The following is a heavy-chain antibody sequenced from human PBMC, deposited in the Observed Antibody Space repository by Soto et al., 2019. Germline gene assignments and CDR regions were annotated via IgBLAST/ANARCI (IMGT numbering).Heavy chain of an antibody. D-gene: IGHD1-26*01. CDR3: ARALSTWEDNWFDP. CDR2: MNPNSGNT. CDR1: GYTFTSYD. J-gene: IGHJ5*02. Sequence: ASVKVSCKASGYTFTSYDINWVRRATGQGLEWMGWMNPNSGNTGYAQKFQGRVTMTRNTSISTAYMELSSLRSEDTAVYYCARALSTWEDNWFDPWGQGTLVTVSS. V-gene: IGHV1-8*01.